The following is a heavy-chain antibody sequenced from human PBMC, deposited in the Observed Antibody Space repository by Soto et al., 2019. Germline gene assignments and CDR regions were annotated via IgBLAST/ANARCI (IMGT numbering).Heavy chain of an antibody. J-gene: IGHJ4*02. Sequence: DVQLLQSGGGLVQPGGSLRLSCAASGFIFNNYAMTWVRQAPGKGLEWVSAIVGDGGTTFYADSVKGRFTISRDNSKNTLDLHMNSLAVEDTAVYYCATHHNSRGGSGRSPAYWGQGILVTVSS. V-gene: IGHV3-23*01. CDR1: GFIFNNYA. CDR3: ATHHNSRGGSGRSPAY. CDR2: IVGDGGTT. D-gene: IGHD3-3*01.